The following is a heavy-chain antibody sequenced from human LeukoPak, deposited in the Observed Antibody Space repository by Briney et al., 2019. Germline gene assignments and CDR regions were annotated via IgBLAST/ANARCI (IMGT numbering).Heavy chain of an antibody. Sequence: GRSLRLSCTASGFAFSSFAMHWGRQAPGKGLEWVAVISYDGSNKYFADSGKGRFTISRDNSKNTLYLQMNSLRAEDTAVYYCARDQMISAAGLDYWGQGTLVTVSS. CDR3: ARDQMISAAGLDY. CDR2: ISYDGSNK. CDR1: GFAFSSFA. D-gene: IGHD6-13*01. V-gene: IGHV3-30-3*01. J-gene: IGHJ4*02.